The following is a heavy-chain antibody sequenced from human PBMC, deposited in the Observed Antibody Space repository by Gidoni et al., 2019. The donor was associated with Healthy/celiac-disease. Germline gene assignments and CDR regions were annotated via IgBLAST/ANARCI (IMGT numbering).Heavy chain of an antibody. CDR3: AKDIWYYDILTGYYLSLGVGMDV. J-gene: IGHJ6*02. D-gene: IGHD3-9*01. CDR1: GFTFSSYG. V-gene: IGHV3-30*18. Sequence: QVQLVESGGGVVQPGRSLRLSCAASGFTFSSYGMHWVRPAPGKGLEWVAVISYDGSNKYYADSWKGRFTISRDNSKNTLYLQMNSLRAEDTAVYYCAKDIWYYDILTGYYLSLGVGMDVWGQGTTVTVSS. CDR2: ISYDGSNK.